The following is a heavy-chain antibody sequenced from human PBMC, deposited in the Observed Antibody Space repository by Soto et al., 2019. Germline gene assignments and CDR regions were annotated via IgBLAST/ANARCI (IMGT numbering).Heavy chain of an antibody. J-gene: IGHJ5*01. CDR3: AKPSSGWYVLDS. CDR1: EFIFKNYA. D-gene: IGHD6-19*01. CDR2: ISANGIIT. Sequence: EVQLVESGGGLVQPGGSLRLSCAASEFIFKNYAMSWVRQAPGKGLEWVSTISANGIITNYADSVRGRFTVSRDNSENTLYLQMRSLVAEDAGVYYCAKPSSGWYVLDSWGQGTLVTVSS. V-gene: IGHV3-23*04.